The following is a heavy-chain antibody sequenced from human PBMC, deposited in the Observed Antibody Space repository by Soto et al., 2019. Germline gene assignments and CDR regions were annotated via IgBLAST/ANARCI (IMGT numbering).Heavy chain of an antibody. V-gene: IGHV3-21*01. CDR2: ISSSSSYI. D-gene: IGHD3-10*01. Sequence: GGSLRLSCAASGFTFSSYSMNWVRQAPGKGLEWVSSISSSSSYIYYADSVKGRFTISRDNAKNSPYLQMNSLRAEDTAVYYCARDLYYYGSGSTDKWFDPWGQGTLVTVSS. CDR1: GFTFSSYS. CDR3: ARDLYYYGSGSTDKWFDP. J-gene: IGHJ5*02.